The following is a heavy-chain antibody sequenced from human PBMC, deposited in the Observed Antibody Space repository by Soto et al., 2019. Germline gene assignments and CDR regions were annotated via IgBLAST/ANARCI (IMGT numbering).Heavy chain of an antibody. D-gene: IGHD3-3*01. J-gene: IGHJ3*02. V-gene: IGHV3-53*01. CDR3: ARDSGIGIFGVGIDAFDI. Sequence: GGSLRLSCAASGFSVSSNSMNWVRQAPGKGLEWVSVIYSGDKTYYADSVKGRFTISRDNSKNTLYLQMNSLRADDTAVYYCARDSGIGIFGVGIDAFDIWGQGTMVTVSS. CDR1: GFSVSSNS. CDR2: IYSGDKT.